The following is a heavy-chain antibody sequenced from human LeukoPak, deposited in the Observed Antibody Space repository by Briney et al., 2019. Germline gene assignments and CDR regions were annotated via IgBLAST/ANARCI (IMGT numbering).Heavy chain of an antibody. J-gene: IGHJ4*02. V-gene: IGHV3-21*01. CDR2: ISSSSSYI. Sequence: GGSLRLSCAASGFTVSSNYMSWVRQAPGKGLEWVSSISSSSSYIYYADSVKGQFTISRDNAKNSLYLQMNSLRAEDTAVYYCASGSYDSSGYPVDLGYWGQGTLVTVSS. CDR3: ASGSYDSSGYPVDLGY. CDR1: GFTVSSNY. D-gene: IGHD3-22*01.